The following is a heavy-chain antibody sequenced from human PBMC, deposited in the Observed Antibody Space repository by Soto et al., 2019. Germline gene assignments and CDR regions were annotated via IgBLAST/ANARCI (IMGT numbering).Heavy chain of an antibody. Sequence: ASVKVSCKSSGYTFTSYAINWVRQAPGQRLEWMGWINAGNGNTKYSQKFQGRVTITRDTSASTAYMELSSLRSEDTAVYYCARDSYGDYIDYWGQGALVTVSS. V-gene: IGHV1-3*01. CDR3: ARDSYGDYIDY. J-gene: IGHJ4*02. D-gene: IGHD4-17*01. CDR2: INAGNGNT. CDR1: GYTFTSYA.